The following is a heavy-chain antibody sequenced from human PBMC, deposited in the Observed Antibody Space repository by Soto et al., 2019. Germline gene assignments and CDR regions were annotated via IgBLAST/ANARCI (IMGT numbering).Heavy chain of an antibody. CDR2: INPSGGST. Sequence: GASVKVSCKASGYTFTSYYMHWVRQAPGQGLEWMGIINPSGGSTSYAQKFQGRVTMTRDTSTSTVYMELSSLRSEDTAVYYCARDYRVDTAQTGGMDVWGQGTTVTVSS. D-gene: IGHD5-18*01. V-gene: IGHV1-46*01. CDR3: ARDYRVDTAQTGGMDV. J-gene: IGHJ6*02. CDR1: GYTFTSYY.